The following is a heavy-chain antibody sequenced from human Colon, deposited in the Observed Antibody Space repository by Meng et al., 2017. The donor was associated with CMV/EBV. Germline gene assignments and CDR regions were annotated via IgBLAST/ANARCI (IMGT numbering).Heavy chain of an antibody. CDR1: GFSFSNFA. D-gene: IGHD3-10*01. Sequence: EVQLVESGGGLVQPGGSLRLYCAASGFSFSNFAMSWARQAPGKGLEWVSTINAGGGSTYYADSVKGRFTISRDNSKNALFLEMNNLRVEDTAVYYCAMIRGVEGYWGQGTLVTVSS. J-gene: IGHJ4*02. V-gene: IGHV3-23*04. CDR2: INAGGGST. CDR3: AMIRGVEGY.